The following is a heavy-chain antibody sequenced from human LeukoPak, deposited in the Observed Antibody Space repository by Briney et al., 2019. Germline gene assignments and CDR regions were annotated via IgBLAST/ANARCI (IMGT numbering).Heavy chain of an antibody. V-gene: IGHV3-21*01. CDR2: ISSGSRYI. CDR3: AKCSGGNCYHSDDH. D-gene: IGHD2-15*01. CDR1: GFTFSAYS. Sequence: KPGGSLRLSCAASGFTFSAYSMNWVRQAPGKGLEWVSSISSGSRYIYYADSVEGRFTISRDNAKDSLYLQMNSLRAEDTAVYYCAKCSGGNCYHSDDHWGQGTLVTVSP. J-gene: IGHJ5*02.